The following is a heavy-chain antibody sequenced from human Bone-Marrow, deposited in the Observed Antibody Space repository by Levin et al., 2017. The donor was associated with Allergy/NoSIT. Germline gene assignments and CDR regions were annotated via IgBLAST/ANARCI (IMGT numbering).Heavy chain of an antibody. J-gene: IGHJ4*02. Sequence: GGSLRLSCAASGFTFGSYWMAWVRQAPGKGLEWVANINQDGSERNYVDSVKGRFIISRDNAENSLYLHMNSLRAEDTAIYFCATGVWAHNYWGQGTLVAVSS. D-gene: IGHD1-14*01. CDR2: INQDGSER. CDR1: GFTFGSYW. CDR3: ATGVWAHNY. V-gene: IGHV3-7*01.